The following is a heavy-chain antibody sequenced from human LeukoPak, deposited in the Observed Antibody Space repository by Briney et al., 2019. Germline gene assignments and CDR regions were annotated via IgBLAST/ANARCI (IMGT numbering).Heavy chain of an antibody. CDR2: IYYSGST. Sequence: SETLSLTCTVSGGSISSSSYYWGWIRQPPGKGLEWIGSIYYSGSTYYNPSLKSRVTISVDTSKNQFSLKLSSVTAADTAVYYCARQEIQLWPNYSDYWGQGTLVTVSS. J-gene: IGHJ4*02. CDR3: ARQEIQLWPNYSDY. V-gene: IGHV4-39*01. CDR1: GGSISSSSYY. D-gene: IGHD5-18*01.